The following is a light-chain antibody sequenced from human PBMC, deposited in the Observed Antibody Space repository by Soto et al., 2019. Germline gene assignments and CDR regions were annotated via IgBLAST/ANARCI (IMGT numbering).Light chain of an antibody. V-gene: IGKV3-11*01. CDR2: GAS. CDR1: QSVSSS. CDR3: LQHNSYPQT. Sequence: EIVLTQSPATLSLSPGERATLSCRASQSVSSSLAWYQQKPGQAPRLLIYGASNGAAGIPARFSGTGSGTDFTLTISSLEPDDFAVYYCLQHNSYPQTFGQGTKVEIK. J-gene: IGKJ1*01.